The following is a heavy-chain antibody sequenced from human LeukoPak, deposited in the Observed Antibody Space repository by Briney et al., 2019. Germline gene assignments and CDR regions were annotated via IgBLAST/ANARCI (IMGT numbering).Heavy chain of an antibody. J-gene: IGHJ5*02. V-gene: IGHV1-46*01. CDR3: ARSQGGNTLWFDP. CDR2: INTSGCIT. CDR1: GYTFTSYY. D-gene: IGHD4-23*01. Sequence: ASVKVSCKASGYTFTSYYMHWVRQAPGQGLEWMGIINTSGCITTYAQKFQGRVSMTRDTSTSTVYLEVSSLRSEDTAVYYCARSQGGNTLWFDPWGQGTLVTVSS.